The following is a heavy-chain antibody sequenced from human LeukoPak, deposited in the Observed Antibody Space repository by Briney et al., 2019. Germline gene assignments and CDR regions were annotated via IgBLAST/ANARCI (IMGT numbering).Heavy chain of an antibody. CDR2: ISSSSSTI. V-gene: IGHV3-48*01. CDR1: GFTFSSYS. J-gene: IGHJ3*02. Sequence: PGGSLRLSCAASGFTFSSYSMNWVRQAPGKGLEWVSYISSSSSTIYYADSVKGRFTISRDNAKNSLYLQMNSLRAEDTAVYYCARDQSSGSYYVHDAFDIWGQGTMVTVSS. CDR3: ARDQSSGSYYVHDAFDI. D-gene: IGHD1-26*01.